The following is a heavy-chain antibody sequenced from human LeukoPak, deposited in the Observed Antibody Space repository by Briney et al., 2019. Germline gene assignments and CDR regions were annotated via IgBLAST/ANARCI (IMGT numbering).Heavy chain of an antibody. CDR1: GASLRGSY. D-gene: IGHD1-14*01. CDR2: IDHSGST. CDR3: ARGGNGWYFDL. Sequence: SETLSLTCAVQGASLRGSYWSWIRQPPGKGLQWIGQIDHSGSTHSIPSLKSRVSISLDTSQSQVSLKVNSVTAADTAVYFCARGGNGWYFDLWGRGALVTVSS. V-gene: IGHV4-34*01. J-gene: IGHJ2*01.